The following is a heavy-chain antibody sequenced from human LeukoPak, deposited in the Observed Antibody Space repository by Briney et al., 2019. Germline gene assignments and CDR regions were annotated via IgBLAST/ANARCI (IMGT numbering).Heavy chain of an antibody. CDR2: IGTAGDP. CDR1: GFTFSDSD. CDR3: ARGAYSNGWYGLDY. V-gene: IGHV3-13*05. D-gene: IGHD6-19*01. J-gene: IGHJ4*02. Sequence: GGSLRLSCAASGFTFSDSDMHWVRQATGKGLEWVSAIGTAGDPYYPGSVKGRFTISRENAKYSFYLQMNSLRAGDTAVYYCARGAYSNGWYGLDYWGQGTLVTVSS.